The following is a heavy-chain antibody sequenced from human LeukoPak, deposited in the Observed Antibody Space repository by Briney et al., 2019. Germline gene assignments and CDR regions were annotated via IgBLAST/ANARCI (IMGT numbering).Heavy chain of an antibody. Sequence: ASVKVSCKASGYTFTSYGISWVRQAPGQGLEWMGWISAYNGNTNYAQKLQGRVTMTTDTSTSTAYMELRSLRSDDTAVYYCATVGSLDLRYYYYYMDVWGKGTMVTVSS. CDR1: GYTFTSYG. CDR2: ISAYNGNT. D-gene: IGHD1-1*01. V-gene: IGHV1-18*01. CDR3: ATVGSLDLRYYYYYMDV. J-gene: IGHJ6*03.